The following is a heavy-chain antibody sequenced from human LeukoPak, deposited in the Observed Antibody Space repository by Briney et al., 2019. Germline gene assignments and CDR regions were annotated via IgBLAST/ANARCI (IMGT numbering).Heavy chain of an antibody. CDR2: ISWNSGSI. Sequence: GGSLRLSCAASGFTFYDYAMHWVRQAPGKGLEWVSGISWNSGSIGYADSVKGRFTISRDNAKNSLYLQMNSLRAEDTALYYCAKDIGYGDFTSPFDYWGQGTPVTVSS. D-gene: IGHD4-17*01. CDR1: GFTFYDYA. J-gene: IGHJ4*02. CDR3: AKDIGYGDFTSPFDY. V-gene: IGHV3-9*01.